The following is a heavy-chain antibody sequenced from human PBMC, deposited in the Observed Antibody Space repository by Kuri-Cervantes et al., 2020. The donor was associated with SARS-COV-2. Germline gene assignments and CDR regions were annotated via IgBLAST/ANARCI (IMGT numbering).Heavy chain of an antibody. CDR2: IYHSGST. Sequence: SETLSLTCTVSGGSITSSAYYWGWVRQPPGKGLEWIATIYHSGSTYYNPSLKSRVTISIDTSKNQFSLKLSSVTAADTAVYYCARNSAFSSSWPPDNWGQGTLVTVSS. D-gene: IGHD6-13*01. J-gene: IGHJ4*02. CDR1: GGSITSSAYY. V-gene: IGHV4-39*01. CDR3: ARNSAFSSSWPPDN.